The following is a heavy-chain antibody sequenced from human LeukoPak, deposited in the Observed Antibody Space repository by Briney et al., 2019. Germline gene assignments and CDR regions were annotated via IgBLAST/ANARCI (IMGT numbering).Heavy chain of an antibody. CDR3: ARDRLRNWYFDL. Sequence: SETLSLTCTVSGGSISTYYWSRIRQPPGKGLEWIGYIYNSGSTNYNPSLKRRVTISVDTSKNQFSLYLNSVTAADTAVYYCARDRLRNWYFDLWGRGTLVTVSS. D-gene: IGHD5-12*01. CDR1: GGSISTYY. V-gene: IGHV4-59*01. CDR2: IYNSGST. J-gene: IGHJ2*01.